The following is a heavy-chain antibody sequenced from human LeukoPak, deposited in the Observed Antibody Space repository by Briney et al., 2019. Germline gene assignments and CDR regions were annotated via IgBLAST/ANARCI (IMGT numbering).Heavy chain of an antibody. Sequence: SETLSRTCAVYGGSFSGYYWSWIRQPPGKGLEWIGEINHSGSTNYNPSLKSRVTISVDTSKNQFSLKLSSVTAADTAVYYCARRYDYVWGSYRPYFDYWGQGTLVTVSS. D-gene: IGHD3-16*02. CDR2: INHSGST. J-gene: IGHJ4*02. CDR1: GGSFSGYY. CDR3: ARRYDYVWGSYRPYFDY. V-gene: IGHV4-34*01.